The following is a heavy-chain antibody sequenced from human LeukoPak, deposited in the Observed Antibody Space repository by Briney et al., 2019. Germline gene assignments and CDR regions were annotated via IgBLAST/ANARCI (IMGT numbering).Heavy chain of an antibody. V-gene: IGHV3-7*05. Sequence: GGSLRLSCAASGFTFSKYAMNWVRQAPGKGLEWVTNIKEDGSDKYHVDSVEGRFTISRDNAKNSLYLQMNSQRAEDTAVYYCAKTRGYMDVWGQGTTVTVSS. CDR1: GFTFSKYA. D-gene: IGHD3-10*01. CDR2: IKEDGSDK. CDR3: AKTRGYMDV. J-gene: IGHJ6*02.